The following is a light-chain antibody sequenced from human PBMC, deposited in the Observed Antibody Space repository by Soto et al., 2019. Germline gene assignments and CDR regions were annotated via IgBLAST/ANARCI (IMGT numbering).Light chain of an antibody. CDR2: ATS. V-gene: IGKV1-39*01. Sequence: EIPVTQSTSSLAASLGDRLTLTCRASRNVSIYLNWYQHKPGKGPTLLIHATSNLQIGVPSRFSGSGSGTDFTLKISRVEAEDVGVYYCMQALQTLRTLGHGTIVDIK. CDR1: RNVSIY. J-gene: IGKJ3*01. CDR3: MQALQTLRT.